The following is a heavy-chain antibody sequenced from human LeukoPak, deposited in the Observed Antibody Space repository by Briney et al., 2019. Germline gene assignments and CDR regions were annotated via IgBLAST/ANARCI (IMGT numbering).Heavy chain of an antibody. CDR1: GGSFSGYY. V-gene: IGHV4-34*01. D-gene: IGHD4-23*01. J-gene: IGHJ3*02. CDR3: ARGLRKTELPHAFDI. CDR2: INHSGST. Sequence: SETLSLTCAVYGGSFSGYYWSWLRQPPGKGLEWIGEINHSGSTNYNPSLKSRVTISVDTSKNQFSLKLSSVAAADTAVYYCARGLRKTELPHAFDIWGQGTMVTVSS.